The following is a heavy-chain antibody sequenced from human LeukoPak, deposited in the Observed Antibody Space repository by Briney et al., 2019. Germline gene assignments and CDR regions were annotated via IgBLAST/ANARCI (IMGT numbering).Heavy chain of an antibody. V-gene: IGHV3-23*01. D-gene: IGHD3-16*01. J-gene: IGHJ4*02. CDR3: AKDHPGAMIYFDS. Sequence: PGGSLRLSCAASGFTFSNYGMSWVRQAPGKGLEWVSAITGSGGNTYDADSLRGRFTISRDNSKNTLFLQINSLRAEDTAVYYCAKDHPGAMIYFDSWGEGTLVSVSS. CDR1: GFTFSNYG. CDR2: ITGSGGNT.